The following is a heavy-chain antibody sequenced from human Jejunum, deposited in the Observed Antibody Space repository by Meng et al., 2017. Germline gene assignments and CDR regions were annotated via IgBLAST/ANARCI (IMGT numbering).Heavy chain of an antibody. D-gene: IGHD6-19*01. CDR1: GFTFSYYG. Sequence: GESLKISCAASGFTFSYYGMHWVRQAPGKGLEWVAAIRSDGSDKYYAESVKGRFTISRDDSENTLFLQVSSLRAEDTALYYCARDSDTSGRHWFYDLWGRGTLVTVSS. J-gene: IGHJ2*01. V-gene: IGHV3-33*01. CDR3: ARDSDTSGRHWFYDL. CDR2: IRSDGSDK.